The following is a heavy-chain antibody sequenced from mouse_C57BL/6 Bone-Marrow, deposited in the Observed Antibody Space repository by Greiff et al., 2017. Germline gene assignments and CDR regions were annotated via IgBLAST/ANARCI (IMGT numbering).Heavy chain of an antibody. V-gene: IGHV7-3*01. CDR2: IRNTANGYTT. CDR3: ARSHSYGSSHWYFDV. D-gene: IGHD1-1*01. J-gene: IGHJ1*03. Sequence: EVMLVESGGGLVQPGGSLSLSCAASGFTFTDYYMSWVRQPPGKALEWLGFIRNTANGYTTEYSASVKGRFTITRDNTQSILYLQINAQRAEDSATYYCARSHSYGSSHWYFDVWGTGTTVTVSS. CDR1: GFTFTDYY.